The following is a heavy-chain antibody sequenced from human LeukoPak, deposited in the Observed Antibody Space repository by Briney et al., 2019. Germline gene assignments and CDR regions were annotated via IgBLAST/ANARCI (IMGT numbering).Heavy chain of an antibody. CDR3: ATYRSGYCSGGSCYFGY. J-gene: IGHJ4*02. V-gene: IGHV1-2*02. CDR2: INPNSGGT. Sequence: ASVKVSCKASGYTFTDYYIHWMRQAPGQGLEWMGWINPNSGGTNYAQKFQGRVTMTRDTSISTAYMELSSLRSEDTAVYYCATYRSGYCSGGSCYFGYWGQGTLVTVSS. D-gene: IGHD2-15*01. CDR1: GYTFTDYY.